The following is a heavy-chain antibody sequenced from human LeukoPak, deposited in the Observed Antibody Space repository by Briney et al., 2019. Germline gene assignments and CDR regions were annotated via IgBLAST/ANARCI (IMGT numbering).Heavy chain of an antibody. CDR1: GFTFRNYG. V-gene: IGHV1-18*04. J-gene: IGHJ4*02. D-gene: IGHD6-19*01. CDR3: ARDPSNTSGRNVYFDF. CDR2: ISAYNGDT. Sequence: ASVTVSCKACGFTFRNYGISWVRQAPGRGLEWMGWISAYNGDTKFAQRLQGRVTMTTYTPTSTAYMELRDLRSDDTAVYFCARDPSNTSGRNVYFDFWGQGTVVTVSS.